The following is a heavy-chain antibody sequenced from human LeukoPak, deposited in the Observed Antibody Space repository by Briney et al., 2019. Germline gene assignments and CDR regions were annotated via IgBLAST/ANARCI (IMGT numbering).Heavy chain of an antibody. Sequence: NSSETLSLTCTVSGGSISSSSYYWGWIRQPPGKGLEWIGSIYYSGSTYYNPSLKSRVTISVDTSKNQFSLKLSSVTAADTAVYYCARGVQFDYWGQGTLVTVSS. CDR1: GGSISSSSYY. V-gene: IGHV4-39*07. CDR3: ARGVQFDY. J-gene: IGHJ4*02. CDR2: IYYSGST.